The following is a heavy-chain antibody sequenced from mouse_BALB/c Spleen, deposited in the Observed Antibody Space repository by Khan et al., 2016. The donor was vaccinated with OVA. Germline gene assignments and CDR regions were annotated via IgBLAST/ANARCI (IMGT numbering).Heavy chain of an antibody. Sequence: VKLLESGAELAKPGASVKMSCKASGYTFTSYWMHWIKQRPGQGLEWIGYITPTSGYTDYNQKFKDKATLTADKSSSTAYMQLSSLTSDDSAVYYCARDSIDYWGQGTALTVSS. V-gene: IGHV1-7*01. J-gene: IGHJ2*01. CDR1: GYTFTSYW. CDR3: ARDSIDY. CDR2: ITPTSGYT.